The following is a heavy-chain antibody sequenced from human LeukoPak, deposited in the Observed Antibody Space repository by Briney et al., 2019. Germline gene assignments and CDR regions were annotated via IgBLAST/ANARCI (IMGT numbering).Heavy chain of an antibody. CDR1: GVTFSSYA. CDR2: ISGSGGST. Sequence: GGSLRLSCAASGVTFSSYAMSWGRQAPGKGVEWVSAISGSGGSTYYADSVKGGFTISRDNSKKTLYLQMNSLRAEDTAVYYCAKGANWDPGVDYWGQGTLVTVSS. J-gene: IGHJ4*02. V-gene: IGHV3-23*01. CDR3: AKGANWDPGVDY. D-gene: IGHD7-27*01.